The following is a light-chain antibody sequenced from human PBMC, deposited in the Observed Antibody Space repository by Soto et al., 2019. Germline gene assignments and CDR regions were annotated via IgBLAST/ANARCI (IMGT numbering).Light chain of an antibody. CDR2: AAS. Sequence: DIQLTQSPSFLSASVGNRVTITCRASQGISSSLAWYQQKPGEAPKLLIYAASTLQSGVPSRFSGSGYGTEFTLTISSLQPEDFASYYCQLLANLPLTFGQGTRLESK. CDR3: QLLANLPLT. CDR1: QGISSS. V-gene: IGKV1-9*01. J-gene: IGKJ5*01.